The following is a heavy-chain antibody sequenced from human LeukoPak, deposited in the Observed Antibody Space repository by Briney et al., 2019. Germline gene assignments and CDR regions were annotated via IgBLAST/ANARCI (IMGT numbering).Heavy chain of an antibody. V-gene: IGHV1-18*01. D-gene: IGHD6-13*01. CDR1: GYTFTSYG. CDR3: ARDLSLIAAAGGY. J-gene: IGHJ4*02. Sequence: ASVKVSCKASGYTFTSYGISWVRQAPGQGLEWMGWISAYNGNTNSAQKLQGRVTMTTDTPTSTAYLELRSLRSDDTAVCYCARDLSLIAAAGGYWGQGTLVTVSS. CDR2: ISAYNGNT.